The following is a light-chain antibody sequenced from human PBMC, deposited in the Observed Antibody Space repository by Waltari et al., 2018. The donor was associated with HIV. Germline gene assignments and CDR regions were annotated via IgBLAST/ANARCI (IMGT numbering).Light chain of an antibody. CDR2: NDN. CDR1: SSNIGINT. CDR3: AAWDVTLHGWV. V-gene: IGLV1-44*01. J-gene: IGLJ3*02. Sequence: QSVLTQSPSASGTPGQRVTISCSGSSSNIGINTINWFQQRPGTAPKLLLVNDNERPSGVPDRFSGSKSGTSASLAISGLQSEDEANYYCAAWDVTLHGWVFGGGTKVTVL.